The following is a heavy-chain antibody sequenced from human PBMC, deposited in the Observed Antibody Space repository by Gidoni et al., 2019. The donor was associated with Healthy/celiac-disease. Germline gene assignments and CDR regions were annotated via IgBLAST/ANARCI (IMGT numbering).Heavy chain of an antibody. CDR2: INHSGST. J-gene: IGHJ6*02. V-gene: IGHV4-34*01. Sequence: QVQLQQWGAGLLKPSETLSLTCAVYGGSFSGYYWSWIRQPPGKGLEWIGKINHSGSTNYNPSLKSRVTISVDTSKNQFSLKLSSVTAADTAVYYCARGGITIFGVVIRPLYYYYGMDVWGQGTTVTVSS. CDR3: ARGGITIFGVVIRPLYYYYGMDV. CDR1: GGSFSGYY. D-gene: IGHD3-3*01.